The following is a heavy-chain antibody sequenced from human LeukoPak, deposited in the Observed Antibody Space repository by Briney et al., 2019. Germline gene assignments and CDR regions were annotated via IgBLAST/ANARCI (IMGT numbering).Heavy chain of an antibody. V-gene: IGHV4-30-2*03. CDR2: IYYSGST. J-gene: IGHJ4*02. CDR3: ARHVYYYGSGSYYEFDY. CDR1: GGSISSGGYS. D-gene: IGHD3-10*01. Sequence: SETLSLTCAVSGGSISSGGYSWSWIRQPPGKGLEWIGYIYYSGSTYYNPSLKSRVTISVDTSKNQFSLKLSSVTAADTAVYYCARHVYYYGSGSYYEFDYWGQGTLVTVSS.